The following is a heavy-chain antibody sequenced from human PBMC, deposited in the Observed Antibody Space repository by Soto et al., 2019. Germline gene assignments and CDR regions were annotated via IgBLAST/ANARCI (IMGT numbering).Heavy chain of an antibody. CDR3: AGDMVRGVIITNHDAFDI. J-gene: IGHJ3*02. Sequence: GGSLRLSCAASGFTFSSYSMNWVRQAPGKGLEWVSYISSSSSTIYYADSVKGRFTISRDNAKNSPYLQMNSLRDEDTAVYYCAGDMVRGVIITNHDAFDIWGQGTMVTVSS. CDR2: ISSSSSTI. V-gene: IGHV3-48*02. CDR1: GFTFSSYS. D-gene: IGHD3-10*01.